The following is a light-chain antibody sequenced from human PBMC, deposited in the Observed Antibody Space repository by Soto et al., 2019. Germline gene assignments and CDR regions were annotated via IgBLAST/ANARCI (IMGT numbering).Light chain of an antibody. CDR3: QHFRSFPIT. CDR2: AAS. J-gene: IGKJ5*01. Sequence: DIQMTQSPSSLSASVGDRVTMTCRASQSISIYLNWYQQKPGKAPKLLIYAASSLQSGVPSRFSGSGAGTDFTLTISSLQPEDFATYYCQHFRSFPITFGQGTRLEIK. V-gene: IGKV1-39*01. CDR1: QSISIY.